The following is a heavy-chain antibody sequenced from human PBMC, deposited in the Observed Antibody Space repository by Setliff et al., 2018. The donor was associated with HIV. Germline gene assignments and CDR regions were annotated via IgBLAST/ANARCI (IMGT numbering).Heavy chain of an antibody. CDR1: GYSFINYA. Sequence: ASVKVSCKASGYSFINYAMNWVRQAPGQGLEWMGWINTQTGSPTYAQAFTGRVVFSVDTSVTTTYLQISGLKADDTAVYYCARALYGEYGGDLNWLDPWGQGTLVTVSS. J-gene: IGHJ5*02. CDR2: INTQTGSP. D-gene: IGHD4-17*01. CDR3: ARALYGEYGGDLNWLDP. V-gene: IGHV7-4-1*02.